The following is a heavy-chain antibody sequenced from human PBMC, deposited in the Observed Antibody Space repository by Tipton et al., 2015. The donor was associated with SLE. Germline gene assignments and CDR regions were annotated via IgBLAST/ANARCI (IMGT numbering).Heavy chain of an antibody. Sequence: TLSLTCTVSGGSINNYHWSWIRQPPGKGLEWIGYTHYSGSTRYNPSLKSRVTISVDTSKNQFSLMLSSVTAADTALYYCARMYGDARTNWFDLWGQGTLVTVSS. CDR3: ARMYGDARTNWFDL. CDR2: THYSGST. CDR1: GGSINNYH. V-gene: IGHV4-59*08. D-gene: IGHD4-17*01. J-gene: IGHJ5*02.